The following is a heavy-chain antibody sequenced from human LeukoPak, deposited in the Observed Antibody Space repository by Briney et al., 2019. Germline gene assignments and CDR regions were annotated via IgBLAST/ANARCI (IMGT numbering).Heavy chain of an antibody. J-gene: IGHJ4*02. CDR2: IKLDGSEA. CDR3: ARDQTPYY. V-gene: IGHV3-7*01. CDR1: GFTFSNAW. Sequence: GGSLRLSCAASGFTFSNAWMSWVRQAPGKGLEWVANIKLDGSEAYYVDSEKGRFTISRDNTQNSLYLQMNSLRAEDTAVYYCARDQTPYYWGQGTLVTVSS.